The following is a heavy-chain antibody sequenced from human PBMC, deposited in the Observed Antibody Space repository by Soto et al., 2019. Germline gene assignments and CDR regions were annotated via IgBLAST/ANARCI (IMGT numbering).Heavy chain of an antibody. V-gene: IGHV3-30-3*01. J-gene: IGHJ6*02. CDR1: GFTFSSYA. CDR2: ISYDGSNK. Sequence: PGGSLRLSCAASGFTFSSYAMHWVRQAPGKGLEWVAVISYDGSNKYYADSVKGRFTISRDNSKNTLYLQMNSLRAEDTAVYYCARHQKPDTAMPEEVFVKKRYYYYGMDVWGQGTTVTVSS. D-gene: IGHD5-18*01. CDR3: ARHQKPDTAMPEEVFVKKRYYYYGMDV.